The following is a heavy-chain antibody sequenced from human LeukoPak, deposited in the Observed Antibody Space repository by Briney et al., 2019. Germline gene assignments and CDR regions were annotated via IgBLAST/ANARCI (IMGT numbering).Heavy chain of an antibody. CDR3: AKDMKAFGWELLILPDAFDI. V-gene: IGHV4-59*01. J-gene: IGHJ3*02. CDR1: GGSISSYY. Sequence: SETLSLTCTVSGGSISSYYRSWVRQPPGKGLEWIGYIYYSGSTNYNPSLKSRVTISVDTSKNQFSLKLSSVTAADTAVYYCAKDMKAFGWELLILPDAFDIWGQGTMVTVSS. D-gene: IGHD1-26*01. CDR2: IYYSGST.